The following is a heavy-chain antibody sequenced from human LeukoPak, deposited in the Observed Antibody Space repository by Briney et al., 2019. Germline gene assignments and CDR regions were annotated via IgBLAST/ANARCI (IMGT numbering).Heavy chain of an antibody. CDR1: GGSFSGYY. CDR3: ATRPDIAATGPGWFDP. J-gene: IGHJ5*02. D-gene: IGHD6-13*01. V-gene: IGHV4-34*01. CDR2: INHSGST. Sequence: SETLSLTCAVYGGSFSGYYWSWIRQPPGKGLEWIGEINHSGSTDYNSSLKSRVAISVDTSKNQFSLKVTSVTAADTAVYYRATRPDIAATGPGWFDPWGQGTLVTVSS.